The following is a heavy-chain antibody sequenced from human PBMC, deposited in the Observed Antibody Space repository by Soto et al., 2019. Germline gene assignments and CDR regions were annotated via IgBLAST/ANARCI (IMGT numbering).Heavy chain of an antibody. CDR1: GFTFSDHY. D-gene: IGHD2-2*01. V-gene: IGHV3-72*01. CDR2: TRNKANSYTT. J-gene: IGHJ3*02. Sequence: PGESLKISCAASGFTFSDHYMDWVRQAPGKGLEWVGRTRNKANSYTTEYAASVKGRFTISRDDSKNSLYLQMNSLKTEDTAVYNCARDSGRLVPAAMTFDIWGQGTMVTVSS. CDR3: ARDSGRLVPAAMTFDI.